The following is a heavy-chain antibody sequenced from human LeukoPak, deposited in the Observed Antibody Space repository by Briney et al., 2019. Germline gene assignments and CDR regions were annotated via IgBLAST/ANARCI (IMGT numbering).Heavy chain of an antibody. D-gene: IGHD3-10*01. J-gene: IGHJ3*02. CDR3: TTVLTMVRGDAFDI. V-gene: IGHV3-15*01. CDR1: GFTFSNAW. Sequence: GGSLRLSCAASGFTFSNAWMSWVRQAPGKGLEWGGRIKSKTDGGTTDYAAPVKGRFTISRDDSKNTLYLQMNSLKTEDTAVYYCTTVLTMVRGDAFDIWGQGTMVTVSS. CDR2: IKSKTDGGTT.